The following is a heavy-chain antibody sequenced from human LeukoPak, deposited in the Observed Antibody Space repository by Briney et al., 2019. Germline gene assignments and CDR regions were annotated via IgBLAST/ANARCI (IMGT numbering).Heavy chain of an antibody. CDR2: IIPIFGTA. Sequence: ASVKVSCKTSGGTFSNYAFSWVRQAPGQGLEWMGGIIPIFGTATYAQKFQGRVTITADESTNTAYMDLSSLRSEDTAVYYCATTYSGSQYWGQGTLVTVSS. V-gene: IGHV1-69*13. CDR1: GGTFSNYA. D-gene: IGHD1-26*01. CDR3: ATTYSGSQY. J-gene: IGHJ4*02.